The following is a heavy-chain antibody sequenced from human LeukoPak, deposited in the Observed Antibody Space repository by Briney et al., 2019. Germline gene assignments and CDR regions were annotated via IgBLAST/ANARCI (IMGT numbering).Heavy chain of an antibody. Sequence: GGSLRLSCAASGFTFSSYSVNWVRQAPGKGLEWVSSISSSSSYIYYADSVKGRFTISRDNAKNSLYLQMNSLRAEDTAVYYCARDRQYYDSSGYPSFFDYWGQGTLVTVSS. J-gene: IGHJ4*02. D-gene: IGHD3-22*01. CDR2: ISSSSSYI. CDR3: ARDRQYYDSSGYPSFFDY. CDR1: GFTFSSYS. V-gene: IGHV3-21*01.